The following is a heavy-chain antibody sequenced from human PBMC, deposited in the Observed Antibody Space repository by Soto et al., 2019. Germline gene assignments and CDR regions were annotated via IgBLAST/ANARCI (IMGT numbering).Heavy chain of an antibody. Sequence: EVQLVQSGAEVKKPGESLKISGKGAGYSFTSYWSGRVHQMPGEGLQWMGIIYPGDADTRYSPSFQGQVTISADKAISAAYLQWISLKASDTAMYYCASASGDYLHFDYWCQGSLVTVSS. V-gene: IGHV5-51*07. CDR3: ASASGDYLHFDY. D-gene: IGHD4-17*01. CDR2: IYPGDADT. J-gene: IGHJ4*02. CDR1: GYSFTSYW.